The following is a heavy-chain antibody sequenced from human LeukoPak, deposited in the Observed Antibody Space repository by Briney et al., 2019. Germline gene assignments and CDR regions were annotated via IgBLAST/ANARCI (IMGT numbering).Heavy chain of an antibody. CDR1: GGSISSYY. Sequence: PSETLSLTCTVSGGSISSYYWSWIRQPPGKGLEWIGYIYYSGSTNYNPSLKSRVTISVDTSKNQFSLKLSSVTAADTAVYYCARAAAGYEYWGQGTLVTVSS. V-gene: IGHV4-59*01. CDR3: ARAAAGYEY. CDR2: IYYSGST. D-gene: IGHD6-13*01. J-gene: IGHJ4*02.